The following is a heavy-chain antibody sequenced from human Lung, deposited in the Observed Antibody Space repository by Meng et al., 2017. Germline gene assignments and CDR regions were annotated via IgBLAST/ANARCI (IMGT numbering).Heavy chain of an antibody. V-gene: IGHV1-69*01. J-gene: IGHJ4*02. CDR2: IIPVFGTA. CDR3: ARAEDYYDSSGYYYGLDY. D-gene: IGHD3-22*01. Sequence: VQRVKWVVAGEKPGFSLKDSWKVSVGTFRSYVFSWVRKATGQGLEWMGGIIPVFGTANYAQKFQGRVTITADESTSTAYMELSSLRSEDTAVYYCARAEDYYDSSGYYYGLDYWGQGTLVTVSS. CDR1: VGTFRSYV.